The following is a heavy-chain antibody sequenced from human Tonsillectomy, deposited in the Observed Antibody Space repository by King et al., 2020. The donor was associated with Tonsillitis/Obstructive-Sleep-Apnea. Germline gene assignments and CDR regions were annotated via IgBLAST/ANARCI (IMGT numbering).Heavy chain of an antibody. Sequence: VQLVESGGGLVHPGGSLRLSCAASGFTFSDYWMSWVRQAPGKGLEWVANIKQDGSEKYYLDSVKGRFTISRDNAKNSLYLQMNSLRAEDTAVYYCAREDIAAAGIEGAFYFHYGMDVWGQGTTVT. CDR2: IKQDGSEK. CDR1: GFTFSDYW. D-gene: IGHD6-13*01. V-gene: IGHV3-7*03. CDR3: AREDIAAAGIEGAFYFHYGMDV. J-gene: IGHJ6*02.